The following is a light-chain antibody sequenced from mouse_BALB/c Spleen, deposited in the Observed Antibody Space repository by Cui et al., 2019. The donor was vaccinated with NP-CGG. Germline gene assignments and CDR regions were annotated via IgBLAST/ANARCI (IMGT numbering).Light chain of an antibody. CDR3: ALWYSNHWV. CDR1: TGAVTTSNY. J-gene: IGLJ1*01. CDR2: GTN. V-gene: IGLV1*01. Sequence: PVVIQESAPTTSPGETVTLTCRSSTGAVTTSNYANWVQEKPDHLFTGLIGGTNNRAPGVPARFSGSLIGDKAALTITGAQTEDEAIYFCALWYSNHWVFGGGTKLTVL.